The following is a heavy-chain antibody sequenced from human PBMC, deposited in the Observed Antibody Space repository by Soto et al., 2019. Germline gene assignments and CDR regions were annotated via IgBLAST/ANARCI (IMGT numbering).Heavy chain of an antibody. CDR1: GGTFSSYA. V-gene: IGHV1-69*01. CDR2: IIPIFGTA. CDR3: ERGGVVDYSTARGGEYFQH. Sequence: QVQLVQSGAEVKKPGSSVKVSCKASGGTFSSYAISWVRQAPGQGLEWMGGIIPIFGTANYAQKFQGRVTITADEATRTAYMELSSLRAEDTAVYYCERGGVVDYSTARGGEYFQHWGKGTLVTVSS. D-gene: IGHD3-10*01. J-gene: IGHJ1*01.